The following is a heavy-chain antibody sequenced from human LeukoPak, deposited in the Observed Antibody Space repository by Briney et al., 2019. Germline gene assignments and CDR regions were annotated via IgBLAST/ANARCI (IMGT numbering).Heavy chain of an antibody. D-gene: IGHD5-18*01. V-gene: IGHV3-23*01. CDR1: GFTFSSYA. J-gene: IGHJ4*02. Sequence: PGGSLRLSCAASGFTFSSYAMSWVRQAPGKGLEWVSGISGSGDNTYYADSVKGRFTISRDNSKNTLHVQVNSLGTEATAVYYCTTVARYSYGWAYIDYWGQGTLVTVSS. CDR3: TTVARYSYGWAYIDY. CDR2: ISGSGDNT.